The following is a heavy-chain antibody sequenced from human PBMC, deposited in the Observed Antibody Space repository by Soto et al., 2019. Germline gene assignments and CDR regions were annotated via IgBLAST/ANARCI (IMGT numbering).Heavy chain of an antibody. V-gene: IGHV4-34*01. CDR2: INHSGST. Sequence: SETLSLTCAVYGGSFSGYYWSWIRQPPGKGLEWIGEINHSGSTNYNPSLKSRVTISVDTSKNQFSLKLSSVTAADTAVYYCARLSYYDSSGLFPIDYWSQGNLVTVSS. CDR3: ARLSYYDSSGLFPIDY. CDR1: GGSFSGYY. J-gene: IGHJ4*02. D-gene: IGHD3-22*01.